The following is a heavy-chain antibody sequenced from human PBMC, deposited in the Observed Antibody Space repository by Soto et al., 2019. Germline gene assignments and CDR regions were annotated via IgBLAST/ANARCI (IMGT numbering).Heavy chain of an antibody. V-gene: IGHV3-33*01. J-gene: IGHJ6*03. CDR3: ARGGMPYYYYSYMDV. D-gene: IGHD3-16*01. CDR1: GFTFSSYG. CDR2: IWYDGSNK. Sequence: QVQLVESGGGVVQPGRSLRLSCAASGFTFSSYGMHWVRQAPGKGLEWVAVIWYDGSNKYYADSVKGRFTISRDNSKNTMYLQMNSLRAEDTAVYYCARGGMPYYYYSYMDVWGKGTTVTVSS.